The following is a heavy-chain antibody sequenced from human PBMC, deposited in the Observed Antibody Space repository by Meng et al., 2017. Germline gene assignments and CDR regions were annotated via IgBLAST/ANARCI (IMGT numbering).Heavy chain of an antibody. V-gene: IGHV1-2*06. CDR1: GYNFPDYY. CDR2: INPKSGDT. J-gene: IGHJ4*02. Sequence: VQRVQYGVEVKKPGASVKAYCKPSGYNFPDYYIHWVRRAPGQGLEWMGRINPKSGDTHYAQKFQARVTMTGDTSISTAYMELSGLRSDDTAMYYCARDEDISAAGKLFGDYWGQGTLVTVSS. D-gene: IGHD6-25*01. CDR3: ARDEDISAAGKLFGDY.